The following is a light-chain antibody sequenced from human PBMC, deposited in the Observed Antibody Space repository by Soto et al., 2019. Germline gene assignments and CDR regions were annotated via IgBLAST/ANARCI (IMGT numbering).Light chain of an antibody. Sequence: DLQMTQSPSSLSASVGDRVTITCQASQDISNYLHWYQQKPGKAPKLLIYDASNLETGVPSRFSGSGYGTDFTFTISSLQPEDIATYYCKQYDNLPPWTFGQGTKVEIK. CDR3: KQYDNLPPWT. CDR1: QDISNY. V-gene: IGKV1-33*01. J-gene: IGKJ1*01. CDR2: DAS.